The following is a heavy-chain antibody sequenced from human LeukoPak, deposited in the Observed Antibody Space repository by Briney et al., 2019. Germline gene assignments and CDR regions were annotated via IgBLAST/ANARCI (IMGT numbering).Heavy chain of an antibody. CDR2: IYYSGTT. CDR1: GGSISNSNYY. CDR3: ARHGTGIGWYFFDF. J-gene: IGHJ4*02. V-gene: IGHV4-39*01. D-gene: IGHD1-14*01. Sequence: SETLSLTCTVSGGSISNSNYYWDWIRQPPGQGLEWIGTIYYSGTTYYNPSLKSRVTLSVDTSKSQFSLRLSSVTAADTAVYYCARHGTGIGWYFFDFWGQGTLVTVSS.